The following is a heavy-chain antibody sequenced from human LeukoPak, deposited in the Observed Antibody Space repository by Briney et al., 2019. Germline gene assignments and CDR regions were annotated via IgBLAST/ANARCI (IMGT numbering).Heavy chain of an antibody. CDR2: IKQDGSEK. J-gene: IGHJ4*02. D-gene: IGHD6-19*01. CDR3: ARAGEQWLVRQAHFDY. Sequence: GGSLRLSCAASGFTFSSYWMSWVRQAPGKGLGWVASIKQDGSEKYYVDSVKGRFTISRDNAKNSLYLQMNSLRAEDTAVYYCARAGEQWLVRQAHFDYWGQGTLVTVSS. V-gene: IGHV3-7*04. CDR1: GFTFSSYW.